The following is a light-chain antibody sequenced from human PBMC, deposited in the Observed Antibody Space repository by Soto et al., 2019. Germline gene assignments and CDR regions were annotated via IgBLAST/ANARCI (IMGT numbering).Light chain of an antibody. Sequence: DIHMTQSPSSLSASVGYRFTITCRASQGISNYLAWYQQKPGKVPKLLIYAASTLQSGVPSRFSGSGSGTDFTLTISSLQPEDVETYYCQKYNSAPWTFGQGTKVDIK. CDR3: QKYNSAPWT. J-gene: IGKJ1*01. V-gene: IGKV1-27*01. CDR2: AAS. CDR1: QGISNY.